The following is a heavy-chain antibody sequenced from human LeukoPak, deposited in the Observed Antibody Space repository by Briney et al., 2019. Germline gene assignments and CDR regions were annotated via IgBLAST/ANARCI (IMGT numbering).Heavy chain of an antibody. D-gene: IGHD6-13*01. CDR3: AKGYSSSWYYFDY. V-gene: IGHV3-23*01. J-gene: IGHJ4*02. Sequence: GGSLRLSYAASGFTFTSSAMSWVRQAPGKGLEWVSAISGSGGSTYYADSVKGRFTISRDNSKNTLYLQMNSLRAEDTAVYYCAKGYSSSWYYFDYWGQGTLVTVSS. CDR2: ISGSGGST. CDR1: GFTFTSSA.